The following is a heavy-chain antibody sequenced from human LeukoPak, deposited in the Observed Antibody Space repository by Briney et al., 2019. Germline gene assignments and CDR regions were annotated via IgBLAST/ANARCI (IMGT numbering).Heavy chain of an antibody. CDR1: GFTFSSYW. Sequence: GGSLRLSCAASGFTFSSYWMSWVRQAPGKGLEWVANIKQDGSEKYYVDSVKGRFTISRENAKNSLYLQMNSLRAEDTAVYYCARDDGIAAAHHHSDAFDIWGQGTMVTVSS. CDR3: ARDDGIAAAHHHSDAFDI. J-gene: IGHJ3*02. V-gene: IGHV3-7*01. CDR2: IKQDGSEK. D-gene: IGHD6-13*01.